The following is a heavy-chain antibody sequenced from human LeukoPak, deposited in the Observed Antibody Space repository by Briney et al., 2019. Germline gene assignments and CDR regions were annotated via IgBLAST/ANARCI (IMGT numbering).Heavy chain of an antibody. Sequence: GGSLRLSCAASGFTFSSYAMSWVRQAPGKGLEWVSAISGSGGSTYYADSVKGRFTISRDNSKNTLYLQMNSLRAEDTAVYYCARSPSRLGEPLTYYFDYWGQGTLVTVSS. CDR1: GFTFSSYA. V-gene: IGHV3-23*01. CDR2: ISGSGGST. J-gene: IGHJ4*02. D-gene: IGHD3-16*01. CDR3: ARSPSRLGEPLTYYFDY.